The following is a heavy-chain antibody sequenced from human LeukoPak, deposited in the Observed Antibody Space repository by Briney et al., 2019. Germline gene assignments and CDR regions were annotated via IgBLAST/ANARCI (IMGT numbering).Heavy chain of an antibody. D-gene: IGHD1-7*01. Sequence: SVKVSCKASGGTFSSYAISWVRQAPGQGLEWMGRIIPILGIANYAQKFQGRVTITADKSTSTAYTELSSLRSEDTAVYYCARDVPGTTPDAFDIWGQGTMVTVSS. V-gene: IGHV1-69*04. CDR3: ARDVPGTTPDAFDI. CDR2: IIPILGIA. J-gene: IGHJ3*02. CDR1: GGTFSSYA.